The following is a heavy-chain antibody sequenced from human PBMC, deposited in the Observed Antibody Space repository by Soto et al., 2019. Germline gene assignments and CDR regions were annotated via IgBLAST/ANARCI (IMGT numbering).Heavy chain of an antibody. Sequence: QVQLVESGGGVVQPGRSLRLSCVVSGFIFSRYGMHWVRQAPDRGLEWVATISYDGNNKYYTNSVKGRFIISRDNSKNTVSLEMNSLTTDDTAIYYCARGGLRYWFGEPDFYWGQGTVVTISS. V-gene: IGHV3-30*03. J-gene: IGHJ4*02. CDR2: ISYDGNNK. CDR1: GFIFSRYG. D-gene: IGHD3-10*01. CDR3: ARGGLRYWFGEPDFY.